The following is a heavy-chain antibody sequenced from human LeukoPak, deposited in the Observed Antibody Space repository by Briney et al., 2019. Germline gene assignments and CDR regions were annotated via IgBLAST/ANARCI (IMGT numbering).Heavy chain of an antibody. V-gene: IGHV3-53*01. J-gene: IGHJ4*02. D-gene: IGHD4-23*01. Sequence: PGGSLRLSCAASGFTVSSNYMSWVRQAPGKGLEWVSVIYSGGSTYYADSVKGRFTISRDNSKNTLYLQMNSLRAEDTAVYYCARDPLGGNSAGTYYWGQGTLVTVSS. CDR1: GFTVSSNY. CDR2: IYSGGST. CDR3: ARDPLGGNSAGTYY.